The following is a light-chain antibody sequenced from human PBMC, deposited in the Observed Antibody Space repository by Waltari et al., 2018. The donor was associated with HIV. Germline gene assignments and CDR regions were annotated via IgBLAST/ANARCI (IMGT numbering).Light chain of an antibody. CDR1: KNVGAF. CDR3: HQYASFSGT. CDR2: QAS. J-gene: IGKJ2*01. Sequence: DIRLTQAPSTLSASAGARVALTCRAGKNVGAFLAWYQQKPGKPPKLLIFQASIVEGGVPSRFSGSVSGSDFTLTINGLQSDDFATYYCHQYASFSGTFGQGTKVEL. V-gene: IGKV1-5*03.